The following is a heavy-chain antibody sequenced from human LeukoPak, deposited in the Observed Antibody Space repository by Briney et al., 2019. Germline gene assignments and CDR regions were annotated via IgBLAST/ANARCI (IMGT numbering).Heavy chain of an antibody. V-gene: IGHV4-4*07. CDR3: ARGMSYSSSWSHIQSKNWFDP. J-gene: IGHJ5*02. CDR2: IYTSGST. CDR1: GGSISSYY. Sequence: SETLSLTCTVSGGSISSYYWSWIRQPAGKGLEWIGRIYTSGSTNYNPSLKSRVTMSVDTSKNQFSLKLSSVTAADTAVYYCARGMSYSSSWSHIQSKNWFDPWGQGTLVTVSS. D-gene: IGHD6-13*01.